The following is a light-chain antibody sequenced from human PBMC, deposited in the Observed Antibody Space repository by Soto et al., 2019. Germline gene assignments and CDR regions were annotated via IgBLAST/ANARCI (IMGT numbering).Light chain of an antibody. CDR2: DAS. CDR1: QSVSSN. J-gene: IGKJ4*01. Sequence: DIVMTQSPATLSVSPGEGATLSCRASQSVSSNLAWYCQKPGQAPRLLIYDASTRATGIPARFGGSGSGTEFTLTISSLQSEDFAVYYCQHYIKWPLTFGGGTKVEIK. V-gene: IGKV3-15*01. CDR3: QHYIKWPLT.